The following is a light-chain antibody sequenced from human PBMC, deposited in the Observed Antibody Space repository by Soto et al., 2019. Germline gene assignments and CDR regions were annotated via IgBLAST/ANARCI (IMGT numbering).Light chain of an antibody. Sequence: QSALTQPASVSGSPGQSITISCTGTSSDVGGYNYVSWYQQHPGKAPKLMIYDVTNRPSGVSNRFSGSKSGNTASLTLSGLQPEDEADYYCSSYTSSSTLVFGGGTKVTVL. CDR2: DVT. CDR3: SSYTSSSTLV. CDR1: SSDVGGYNY. V-gene: IGLV2-14*01. J-gene: IGLJ2*01.